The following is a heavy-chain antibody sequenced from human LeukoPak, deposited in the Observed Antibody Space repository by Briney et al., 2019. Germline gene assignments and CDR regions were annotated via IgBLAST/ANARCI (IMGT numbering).Heavy chain of an antibody. J-gene: IGHJ4*02. V-gene: IGHV3-11*01. CDR3: ARGSSVGYY. Sequence: PEGSLRLSCAASGFTFSDFSITWFRQTPGKGLEWVSYIGRSGDTIHYADSVKGRFTISRDNAKNLAFLQLKSLRVEDTAVYYCARGSSVGYYWGQGTRVIVS. CDR1: GFTFSDFS. D-gene: IGHD2-15*01. CDR2: IGRSGDTI.